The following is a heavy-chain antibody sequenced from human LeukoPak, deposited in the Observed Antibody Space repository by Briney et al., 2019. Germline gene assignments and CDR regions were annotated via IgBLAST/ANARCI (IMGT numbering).Heavy chain of an antibody. D-gene: IGHD6-19*01. V-gene: IGHV3-23*01. CDR2: ISGSGGST. CDR3: ARDITGYSSGGLGY. J-gene: IGHJ4*02. Sequence: GGSLRLSCVASGFTFSSYAMSWVRQAPGKGLEWVSAISGSGGSTYYADSVKGRFTISRDNAKNSLYLQMNSLRAEDTAVYYCARDITGYSSGGLGYWGQGTLVTVSS. CDR1: GFTFSSYA.